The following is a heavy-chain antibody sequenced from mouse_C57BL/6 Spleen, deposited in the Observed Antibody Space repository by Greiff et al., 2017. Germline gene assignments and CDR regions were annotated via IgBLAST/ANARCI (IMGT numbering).Heavy chain of an antibody. D-gene: IGHD3-3*01. CDR2: IDPEDGGT. J-gene: IGHJ1*03. CDR3: TRSKQGQDRWDMDV. Sequence: EVQLQQSGAELVRPGTSVKLSCKASGYTFTSYWMHWVKQRPEQCLEWIGRIDPEDGGTNYDPKFQGKATMTADTSSNTAYLQLSSLTSEDTAVYYCTRSKQGQDRWDMDVWGTGTTVTVSS. CDR1: GYTFTSYW. V-gene: IGHV14-1*01.